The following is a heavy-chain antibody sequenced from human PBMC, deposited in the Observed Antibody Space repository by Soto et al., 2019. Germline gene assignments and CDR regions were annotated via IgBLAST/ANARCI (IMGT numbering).Heavy chain of an antibody. CDR1: GGSISSGGYY. J-gene: IGHJ4*02. CDR2: IYYSGST. Sequence: QVQLQESGPGLVKPSQTLSLTCTVSGGSISSGGYYWSWIRQHPGKGLEWIGYIYYSGSTYYNPALQSRVTMSVDTSKNQFSLKLSSVTAADTAGYYCARDEGGTTAIGGWGQGTLVTVSS. V-gene: IGHV4-31*03. CDR3: ARDEGGTTAIGG. D-gene: IGHD1-26*01.